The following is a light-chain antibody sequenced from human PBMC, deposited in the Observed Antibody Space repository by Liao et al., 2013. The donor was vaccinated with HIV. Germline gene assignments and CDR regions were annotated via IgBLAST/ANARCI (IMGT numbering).Light chain of an antibody. CDR3: QAWDSSTAV. J-gene: IGLJ1*01. V-gene: IGLV3-1*01. CDR1: KLGDKY. CDR2: HDS. Sequence: SYELTQPPSVSVSQGQTASITCSGDKLGDKYAFWYQQKPGQSPVLVIYHDSKRPSGIPERFSGSNSGNTATLTISGTQAMDEADYYCQAWDSSTAVFATGTKVTVL.